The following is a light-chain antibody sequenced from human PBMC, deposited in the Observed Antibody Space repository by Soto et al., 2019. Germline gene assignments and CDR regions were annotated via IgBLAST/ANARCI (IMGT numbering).Light chain of an antibody. J-gene: IGKJ1*01. CDR2: HAY. CDR3: QQYNSYPWT. Sequence: DIQMTQSPSTLSASVGDIVTLTFRASQSISSWLAWYQQKPGKAPKLLIYHAYSLESGVPSRFSGSESGTEITLTINSLQPDDFATYYCQQYNSYPWTFGQGTKVDIK. V-gene: IGKV1-5*01. CDR1: QSISSW.